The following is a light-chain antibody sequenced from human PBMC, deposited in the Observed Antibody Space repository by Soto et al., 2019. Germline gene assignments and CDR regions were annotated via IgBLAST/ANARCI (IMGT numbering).Light chain of an antibody. CDR2: GAS. J-gene: IGKJ1*01. V-gene: IGKV3-15*01. Sequence: EIVMTQSPATLSVSPGERATISCRARQKISSNLAWYQQKPGQAPRLLIYGASTRSTGIPARFSGSGSGTEFTLTISSLQSEDFAVYYCQQYCSSPWTFGQGTKVDI. CDR1: QKISSN. CDR3: QQYCSSPWT.